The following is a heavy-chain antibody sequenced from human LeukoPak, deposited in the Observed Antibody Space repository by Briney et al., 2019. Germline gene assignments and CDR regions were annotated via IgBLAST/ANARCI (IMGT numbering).Heavy chain of an antibody. Sequence: SETPSLTCTVSGGSISSYYWSWIRQPPGKGLEWIGYIYYSGSTNYNPSLKSRVTISVDTSKNQFSLKLSSVTAADTAVYYCARVISLGWFDPWGQGTLVTVSS. D-gene: IGHD3-16*01. CDR3: ARVISLGWFDP. J-gene: IGHJ5*02. V-gene: IGHV4-59*01. CDR2: IYYSGST. CDR1: GGSISSYY.